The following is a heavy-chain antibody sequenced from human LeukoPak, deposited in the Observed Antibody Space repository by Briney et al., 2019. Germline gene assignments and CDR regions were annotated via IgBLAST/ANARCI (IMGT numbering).Heavy chain of an antibody. D-gene: IGHD3-22*01. Sequence: SETLSLTCTVSGGSISSGGYYWSWIRQPPGKGLEWIGEINHSGSTNYNPSLKSRVTISVDTSKNQFSLKLSSVTAADTAEYYCTRRVAGSAYRDYWGQGTLVTVSS. V-gene: IGHV4-39*01. CDR3: TRRVAGSAYRDY. CDR1: GGSISSGGYY. J-gene: IGHJ4*02. CDR2: INHSGST.